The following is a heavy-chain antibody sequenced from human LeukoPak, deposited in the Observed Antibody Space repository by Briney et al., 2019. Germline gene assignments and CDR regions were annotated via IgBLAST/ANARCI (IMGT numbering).Heavy chain of an antibody. CDR2: INPSGGST. V-gene: IGHV1-46*01. J-gene: IGHJ4*02. D-gene: IGHD2-2*01. Sequence: ASVKVSCKASGGTFSSYAISWVRQAPGQGLEWMGIINPSGGSTSYAQKFQGRVTMTRDTSTSTVYMELSSLRSEDTAVYYCARGTYIVVVPAAMGLDYWGQGTLVTVSS. CDR1: GGTFSSYA. CDR3: ARGTYIVVVPAAMGLDY.